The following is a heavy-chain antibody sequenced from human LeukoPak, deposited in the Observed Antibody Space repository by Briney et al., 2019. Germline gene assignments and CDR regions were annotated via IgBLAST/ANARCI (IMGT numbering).Heavy chain of an antibody. CDR3: ARDHGFLEWFVDY. Sequence: PGGSLRLSCAASGFTVSSNYMSWVRQAPGKGLEWVSVIYSGGSTYYADSVKGRFTISRDNSKNTPYLQMNSLRAEDTAVYYCARDHGFLEWFVDYWGQGTLVTVSS. CDR2: IYSGGST. CDR1: GFTVSSNY. D-gene: IGHD3-3*01. J-gene: IGHJ4*02. V-gene: IGHV3-66*02.